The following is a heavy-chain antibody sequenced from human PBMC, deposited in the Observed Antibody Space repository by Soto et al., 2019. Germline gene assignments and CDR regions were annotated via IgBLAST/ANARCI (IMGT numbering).Heavy chain of an antibody. CDR2: IDPSDSYT. D-gene: IGHD6-13*01. CDR3: ARPGLAAAEPFDY. Sequence: HGESLKISCQGGGYDFTTFWIAWVRQMPGKGLEWMGRIDPSDSYTNYSPSFQGHVTISADKSISTAYLQWSSLKASDTAMYYCARPGLAAAEPFDYWGQGTLVTVSS. CDR1: GYDFTTFW. V-gene: IGHV5-10-1*01. J-gene: IGHJ4*02.